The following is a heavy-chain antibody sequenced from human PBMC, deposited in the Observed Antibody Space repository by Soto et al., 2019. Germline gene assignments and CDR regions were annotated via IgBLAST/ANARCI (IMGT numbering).Heavy chain of an antibody. CDR3: ARLFSTAAGNDGFDI. CDR2: IYYSGST. Sequence: SETLSLTCTVSGGSISRYYWSWIRQPPGKGLEWIGYIYYSGSTNYNPSLKSRVTISVDTSRNQFSLKLNSVTAADTAVYYCARLFSTAAGNDGFDIWGQGTMVTVSS. V-gene: IGHV4-59*08. D-gene: IGHD6-13*01. CDR1: GGSISRYY. J-gene: IGHJ3*02.